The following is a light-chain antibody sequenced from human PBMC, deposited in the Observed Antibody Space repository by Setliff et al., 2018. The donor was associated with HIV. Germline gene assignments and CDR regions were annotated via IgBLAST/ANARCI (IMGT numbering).Light chain of an antibody. V-gene: IGLV2-14*03. CDR1: SSDVGGYNY. CDR3: SSYTSSSSFV. J-gene: IGLJ1*01. Sequence: LTQPASVSGSPGQSITISCTGTSSDVGGYNYVSWYQHHPGKAPKLMIYDVSKRPSGVSNRFSGSKSGNTASLTISGLQAEDEADYYCSSYTSSSSFVFGTGTKVTVL. CDR2: DVS.